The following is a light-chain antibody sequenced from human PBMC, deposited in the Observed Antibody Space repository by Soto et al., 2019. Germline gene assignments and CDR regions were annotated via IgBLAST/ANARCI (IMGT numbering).Light chain of an antibody. CDR2: EVS. J-gene: IGLJ1*01. V-gene: IGLV2-14*01. CDR3: SSYTSSSTYV. CDR1: SSYVGKYDY. Sequence: QSALTQPPSASGSPGQSVTISCTGTSSYVGKYDYVSWFQHHPGKAPKLIIYEVSNRPSGVSNRFSGSKSGNTASLTISGLQAEDEADYYCSSYTSSSTYVFGTGTKVTV.